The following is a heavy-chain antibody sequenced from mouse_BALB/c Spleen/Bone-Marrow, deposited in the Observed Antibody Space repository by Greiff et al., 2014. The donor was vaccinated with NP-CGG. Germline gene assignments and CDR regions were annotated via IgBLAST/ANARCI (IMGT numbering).Heavy chain of an antibody. J-gene: IGHJ3*01. V-gene: IGHV1S81*02. CDR1: GYTFTSYY. CDR3: TRGFAY. Sequence: VHLVESGAELVKPGAPVKLSCKASGYTFTSYYMYWVKQRPGQGLEWIGEINPSNGGTNFNEKFKSKATLTVDKSSSTAYMQLSSLTSEDSAVYYRTRGFAYWGQGTLVTVSA. CDR2: INPSNGGT.